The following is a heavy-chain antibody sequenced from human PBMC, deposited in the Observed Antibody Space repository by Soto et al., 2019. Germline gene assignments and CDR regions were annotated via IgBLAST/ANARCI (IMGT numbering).Heavy chain of an antibody. V-gene: IGHV4-59*01. CDR1: GGSISSYY. Sequence: SETLSLTCTVSGGSISSYYWSWIRQPPGKGLEWIGYIYYSGSTNYNPSLKSRVTISVDTSKNQSSLKLSSVTAADTAVYYCARSGYSYGQGGMDVWGQGTTVTVSS. D-gene: IGHD5-18*01. CDR2: IYYSGST. CDR3: ARSGYSYGQGGMDV. J-gene: IGHJ6*02.